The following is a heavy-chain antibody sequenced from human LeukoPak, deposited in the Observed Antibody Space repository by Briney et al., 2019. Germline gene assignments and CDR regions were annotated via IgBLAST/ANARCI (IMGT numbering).Heavy chain of an antibody. CDR2: MNPNSGNT. J-gene: IGHJ5*02. Sequence: ASVKAACKACGYTFTNYEINWVRQATGQGLEWRGWMNPNSGNTGYAQKCQGGGTMTRINSISTAYMALRSLRSEDTAVYYRARGPPDCSSPSCYHRFDPWARGPLVPVSS. D-gene: IGHD2-2*01. CDR3: ARGPPDCSSPSCYHRFDP. V-gene: IGHV1-8*01. CDR1: GYTFTNYE.